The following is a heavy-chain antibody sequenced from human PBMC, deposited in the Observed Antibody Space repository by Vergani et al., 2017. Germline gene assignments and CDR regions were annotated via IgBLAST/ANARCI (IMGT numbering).Heavy chain of an antibody. D-gene: IGHD3-22*01. V-gene: IGHV4-39*07. Sequence: QLQLQESAPGLVKPSETLSLTCTVSGGSISSSSYYWGWIRQPPGKGLEWIGSIYYSGSTYYNPSLKSRVTISVDTSKNQFSLKLSSVTAADTAVYYCARAVGGYYGWYFDLWGRGTLVTVSS. CDR1: GGSISSSSYY. J-gene: IGHJ2*01. CDR3: ARAVGGYYGWYFDL. CDR2: IYYSGST.